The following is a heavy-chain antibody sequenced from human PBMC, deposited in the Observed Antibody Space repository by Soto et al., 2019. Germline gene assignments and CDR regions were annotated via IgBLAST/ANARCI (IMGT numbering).Heavy chain of an antibody. J-gene: IGHJ6*02. Sequence: QVQLVQSGAEVKKPGSSVKVSCKASGGTFSSYAISWVRQAPGQGLEWMGGIIPIFGTANYAQKFQGRVTITADESTSTAYMELSSLRSEDTAVYYCARANLEDSSRTYYGMDVWGQGTTVTVSS. CDR2: IIPIFGTA. V-gene: IGHV1-69*01. CDR1: GGTFSSYA. CDR3: ARANLEDSSRTYYGMDV. D-gene: IGHD6-13*01.